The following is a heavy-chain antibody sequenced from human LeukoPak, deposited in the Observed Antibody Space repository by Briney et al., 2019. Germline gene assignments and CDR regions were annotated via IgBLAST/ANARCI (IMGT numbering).Heavy chain of an antibody. J-gene: IGHJ4*02. CDR3: AEDITGTLGN. CDR2: ISYDGSNK. Sequence: GRSLRLSCAASGFTFSSYAMHWVRQAPGKGLEWVAVISYDGSNKYYADSVKGRFTISRDNSKNTLYLQMNSLRAEDTAVYYCAEDITGTLGNWGQGTLVTVSS. V-gene: IGHV3-30*04. CDR1: GFTFSSYA. D-gene: IGHD3-3*01.